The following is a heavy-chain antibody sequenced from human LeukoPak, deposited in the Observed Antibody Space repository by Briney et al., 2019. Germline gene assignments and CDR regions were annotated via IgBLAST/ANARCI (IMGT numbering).Heavy chain of an antibody. J-gene: IGHJ6*04. V-gene: IGHV4-61*02. CDR3: ASRHSKQQPYYYEMDI. D-gene: IGHD6-13*01. CDR1: GDSIRSGSYY. Sequence: SETLSLTCTVSGDSIRSGSYYWSWIRQPAGKGLEWIGRIYTNGDTKYNPSLKSRVTISVDTSKNQFSLKLSSATAADTAVYYCASRHSKQQPYYYEMDIWGKGTTVTVSS. CDR2: IYTNGDT.